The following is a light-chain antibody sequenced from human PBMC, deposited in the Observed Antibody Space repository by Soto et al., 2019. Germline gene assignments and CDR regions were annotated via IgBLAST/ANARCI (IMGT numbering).Light chain of an antibody. Sequence: QSALAQPASVSGSPGQSITISCTGTSNDVGGYNYVSWYQQHPGKAPKLIIYDVSSRPSRVSGRFSGSKSGNTASLTISGLQAEGEADYYCASYTSTTILVVFGGGTKLTVL. J-gene: IGLJ2*01. V-gene: IGLV2-14*03. CDR3: ASYTSTTILVV. CDR2: DVS. CDR1: SNDVGGYNY.